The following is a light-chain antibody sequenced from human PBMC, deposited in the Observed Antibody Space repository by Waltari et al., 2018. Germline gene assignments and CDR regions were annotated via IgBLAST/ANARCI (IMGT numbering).Light chain of an antibody. CDR1: QRIGSC. J-gene: IGKJ1*01. CDR3: QQSYSTPWT. Sequence: DIQMNQSPYYLSATVGDRVTITCRGSQRIGSCLNWYQQTPGKAPKLLIYSASSLQTGVPSRFSGSGSATDFTLTIISLQPEDFATYYCQQSYSTPWTFVQGTKVEIK. CDR2: SAS. V-gene: IGKV1-39*01.